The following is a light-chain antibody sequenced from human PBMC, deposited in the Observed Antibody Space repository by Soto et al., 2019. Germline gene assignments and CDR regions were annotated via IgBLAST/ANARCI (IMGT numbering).Light chain of an antibody. J-gene: IGLJ1*01. Sequence: SVLTHPPSLSSAPLQKVTISCSVISSNIGGNSVSWYQQLPGTAPKLLIYDDNKRPSGIPDRFSGSKSGTSATLGITGFQTGDEADYYCGSWDSSLSAYVFGTGTKV. V-gene: IGLV1-51*01. CDR2: DDN. CDR3: GSWDSSLSAYV. CDR1: SSNIGGNS.